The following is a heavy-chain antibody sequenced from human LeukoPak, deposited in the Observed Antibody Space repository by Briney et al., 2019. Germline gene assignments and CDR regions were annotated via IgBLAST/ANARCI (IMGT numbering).Heavy chain of an antibody. J-gene: IGHJ4*02. CDR1: GFTFRDYN. V-gene: IGHV3-49*03. D-gene: IGHD6-6*01. CDR3: ARDDRPSGHDFDY. Sequence: GGSLRLSCTAPGFTFRDYNINWFRQAPGRGLEWVGFIRSKADGGTTEYAASVKGRFTISRDDSKNVAYLQINNLRAEDTALYYCARDDRPSGHDFDYWGQGTLVIVSS. CDR2: IRSKADGGTT.